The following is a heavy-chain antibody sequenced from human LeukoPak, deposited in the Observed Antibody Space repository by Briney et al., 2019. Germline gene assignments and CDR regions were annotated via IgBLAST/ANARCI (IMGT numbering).Heavy chain of an antibody. J-gene: IGHJ4*02. Sequence: ASVKVSCKASGYTFTGYYMHWVRQAPGQGLEWMGWINPNGGGTNYAQKFQGRVTMTRDTSISTAYMELSRLRSDDTAVYYCARVGVSAVGDYYGSGSYYYFDYWGQGTLVTVSS. D-gene: IGHD3-10*01. CDR2: INPNGGGT. CDR3: ARVGVSAVGDYYGSGSYYYFDY. V-gene: IGHV1-2*02. CDR1: GYTFTGYY.